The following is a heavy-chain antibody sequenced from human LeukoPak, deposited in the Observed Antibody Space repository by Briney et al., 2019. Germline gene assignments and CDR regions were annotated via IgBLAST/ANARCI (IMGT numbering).Heavy chain of an antibody. D-gene: IGHD3-9*01. CDR1: GGSISSGGYS. Sequence: PSQTLSLTCAVSGGSISSGGYSWSWIRQPPGKGLEWIGYIYHSGSTYYNPSLKSRVTISVDRSKNQFSLKQSSVTAADTAVYYCARENYDILTGYKAPRAFDIWGQGTMVTVSS. CDR2: IYHSGST. V-gene: IGHV4-30-2*01. CDR3: ARENYDILTGYKAPRAFDI. J-gene: IGHJ3*02.